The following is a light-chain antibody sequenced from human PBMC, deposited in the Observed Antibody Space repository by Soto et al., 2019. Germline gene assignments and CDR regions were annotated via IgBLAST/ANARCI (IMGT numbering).Light chain of an antibody. Sequence: EIVLTQSPGSLSLSPGQRATLSCRASQSVDTTFFAWYQKKPGQAPRLLIYGASKRATGIPDRFSVSGSGTDFTLIISRLEPEDFALYYCQQYMSSVTFGQGTKVEIK. CDR1: QSVDTTF. CDR3: QQYMSSVT. CDR2: GAS. V-gene: IGKV3-20*01. J-gene: IGKJ1*01.